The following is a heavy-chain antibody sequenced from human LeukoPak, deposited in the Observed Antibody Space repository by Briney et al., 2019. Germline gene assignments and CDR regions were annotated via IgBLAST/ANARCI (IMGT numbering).Heavy chain of an antibody. V-gene: IGHV3-7*01. J-gene: IGHJ4*02. Sequence: GGSLRLSCAASGFTFSYYWMSWVRQAPGTGLEWVANIKQDGSENYYVDSVKGRFTISRDNSKNTVYLQMNSLRVEDTAVYYCARDPRIRLGIDDDYWGQGTLVTVSS. CDR2: IKQDGSEN. CDR1: GFTFSYYW. CDR3: ARDPRIRLGIDDDY. D-gene: IGHD7-27*01.